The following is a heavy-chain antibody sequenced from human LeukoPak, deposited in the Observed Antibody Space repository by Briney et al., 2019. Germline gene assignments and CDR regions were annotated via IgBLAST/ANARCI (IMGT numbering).Heavy chain of an antibody. CDR3: AKAYYDSSGYSYYFDY. CDR1: GFPFSAYS. J-gene: IGHJ4*02. V-gene: IGHV3-21*01. Sequence: GGSLRLSCAASGFPFSAYSMNWVRQAPGKGLEWVSSISGSSSYMFYADSVKGRFTISKDNAKNSLYLQMNSLRAEDTAVYYCAKAYYDSSGYSYYFDYWGQGTLVTVSS. CDR2: ISGSSSYM. D-gene: IGHD3-22*01.